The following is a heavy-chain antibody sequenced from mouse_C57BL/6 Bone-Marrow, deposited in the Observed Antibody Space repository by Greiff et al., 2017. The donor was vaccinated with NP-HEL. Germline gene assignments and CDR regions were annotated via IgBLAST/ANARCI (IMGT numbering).Heavy chain of an antibody. CDR3: ARRGLRRGPWFAY. CDR2: IYPRSGNT. V-gene: IGHV1-81*01. Sequence: VQLQQSGAELARPGASVKLSCKASGYTFPSYGISWVKQRPGQGLEWIGEIYPRSGNTSYNEKFKGKATLTADKSSSTAYMELRSLTSEDSAVYFWARRGLRRGPWFAYWGQGTLVTVSA. CDR1: GYTFPSYG. J-gene: IGHJ3*01. D-gene: IGHD2-4*01.